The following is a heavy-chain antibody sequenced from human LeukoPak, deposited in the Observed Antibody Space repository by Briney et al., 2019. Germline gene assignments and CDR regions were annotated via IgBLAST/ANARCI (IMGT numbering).Heavy chain of an antibody. D-gene: IGHD3-22*01. CDR2: ISWNSGSI. J-gene: IGHJ2*01. CDR3: ARDQSSGYPYWYFDL. CDR1: GFTFDDYA. Sequence: GGSLRLSCAASGFTFDDYAMHWVRQAPGKGLEWVSVISWNSGSIGYADSVKGRFTISRDNAKNSLYLQMNSLRAEDTAVYYCARDQSSGYPYWYFDLWGRGTLVTVSS. V-gene: IGHV3-9*01.